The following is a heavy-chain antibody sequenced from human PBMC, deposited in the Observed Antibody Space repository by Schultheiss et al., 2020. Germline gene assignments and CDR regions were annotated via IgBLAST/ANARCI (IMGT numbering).Heavy chain of an antibody. CDR3: ARGRDDILTGHGYYFDY. CDR2: IRSKANSYAT. D-gene: IGHD3-9*01. J-gene: IGHJ4*02. CDR1: GFTFSSYA. V-gene: IGHV3-73*01. Sequence: GGSLRLSCAASGFTFSSYAMSWVRQAPGKGLEWAGRIRSKANSYATAYAASVKGRFTISRDDSKNTAYLQMNSLKTEDTAVYYCARGRDDILTGHGYYFDYWGQGTLVNV.